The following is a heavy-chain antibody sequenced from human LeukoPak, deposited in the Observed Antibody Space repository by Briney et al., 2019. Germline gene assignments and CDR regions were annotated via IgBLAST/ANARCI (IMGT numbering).Heavy chain of an antibody. D-gene: IGHD4-17*01. CDR3: ARAQETTVTYYFDY. CDR1: GGSFSSGDYY. CDR2: IHYSGST. V-gene: IGHV4-31*03. Sequence: SQTLSLTCTVSGGSFSSGDYYWNWIRQHPGKGLEWIGYIHYSGSTYYNPSLKSRVAISVDTSKNQFSLKLDSVTAADTAVYYCARAQETTVTYYFDYWGQGTLVTVSS. J-gene: IGHJ4*02.